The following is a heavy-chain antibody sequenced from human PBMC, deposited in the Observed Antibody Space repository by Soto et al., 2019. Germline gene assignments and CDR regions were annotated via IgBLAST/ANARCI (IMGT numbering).Heavy chain of an antibody. V-gene: IGHV3-23*01. CDR1: GFTFSHYA. CDR2: ISATGATA. J-gene: IGHJ1*01. D-gene: IGHD2-15*01. CDR3: AKGGKSPEKDIAVMLAAASSIQH. Sequence: GGSLRLSCVASGFTFSHYAMTWVHQAPGNGLDWVSVISATGATAYYAESVSGQYTISRDNSKNTRNLQMNDQRVEYTAVIYFAKGGKSPEKDIAVMLAAASSIQHWGQGTLVTVSS.